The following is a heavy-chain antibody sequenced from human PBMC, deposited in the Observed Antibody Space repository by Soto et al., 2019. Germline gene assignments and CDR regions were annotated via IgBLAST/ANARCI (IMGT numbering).Heavy chain of an antibody. CDR2: IDPSDSYT. Sequence: PGESLKISCKGSGYSFTSYWISWVRQMPGKGLEWMGRIDPSDSYTNYSPSFQGHVTISADKSISTAYLQWSSVKASVTAMYYCARRLGSSWFLEYYYGMDVWGQGTTVIVSS. CDR3: ARRLGSSWFLEYYYGMDV. V-gene: IGHV5-10-1*01. CDR1: GYSFTSYW. D-gene: IGHD6-13*01. J-gene: IGHJ6*01.